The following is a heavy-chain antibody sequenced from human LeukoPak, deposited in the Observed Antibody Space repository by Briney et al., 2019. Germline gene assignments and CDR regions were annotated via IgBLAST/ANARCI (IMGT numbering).Heavy chain of an antibody. CDR3: ARGRPATLRYFDWLSRAFDY. CDR2: INHSGST. D-gene: IGHD3-9*01. Sequence: PSETLSLTCAVYGGSFSGYYWSWIRQPPGKGLEWIGEINHSGSTNYNPSLKSRVTIPVDTSKNQFSLKLSSVTAADTAVYYCARGRPATLRYFDWLSRAFDYWGQGTLVTVSS. J-gene: IGHJ4*02. CDR1: GGSFSGYY. V-gene: IGHV4-34*01.